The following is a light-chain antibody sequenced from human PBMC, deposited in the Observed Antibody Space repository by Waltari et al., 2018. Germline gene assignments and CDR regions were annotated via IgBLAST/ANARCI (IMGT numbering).Light chain of an antibody. CDR1: QSVSSY. Sequence: EIVLTQSPATLSLSPGERATLSCRARQSVSSYLAWYHQNTGQAPRLLIYDASNRATGIPARFGGSGDGTDVTLTISCLEPEDFAVYYCQQRSNWPPWTFGQGTKVEIK. CDR3: QQRSNWPPWT. V-gene: IGKV3-11*01. CDR2: DAS. J-gene: IGKJ1*01.